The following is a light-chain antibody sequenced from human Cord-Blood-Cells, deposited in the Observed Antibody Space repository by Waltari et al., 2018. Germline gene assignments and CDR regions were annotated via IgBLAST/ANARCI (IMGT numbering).Light chain of an antibody. CDR2: DAS. CDR1: QDISNY. CDR3: QQYDNLPLT. J-gene: IGKJ3*01. Sequence: DIQMTQSPSSLSASVGDRVTITCQASQDISNYLNWYQQKPGKAPKLLIDDASNLETGVPARFSGSGSGTDFTFTISSLQPEDMATYYCQQYDNLPLTFGPGAKVDIK. V-gene: IGKV1-33*01.